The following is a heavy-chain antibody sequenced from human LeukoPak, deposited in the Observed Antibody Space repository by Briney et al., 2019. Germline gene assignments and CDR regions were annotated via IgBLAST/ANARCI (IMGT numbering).Heavy chain of an antibody. V-gene: IGHV1-2*02. CDR3: ARPLNPEAYCTRTTCYVFDF. CDR1: GYTFTGYY. Sequence: GASVKVSCKASGYTFTGYYMHWVRQAPGQGLEWMGWINPNSGGTNYAQKFQGRVTMTRDTSISTAYMELRRLRSDDTAVYYCARPLNPEAYCTRTTCYVFDFWGQGTLVTVSS. CDR2: INPNSGGT. J-gene: IGHJ4*02. D-gene: IGHD2-2*01.